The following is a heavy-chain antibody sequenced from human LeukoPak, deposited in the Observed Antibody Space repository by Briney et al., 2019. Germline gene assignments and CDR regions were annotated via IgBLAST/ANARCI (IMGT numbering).Heavy chain of an antibody. D-gene: IGHD5-18*01. J-gene: IGHJ4*02. CDR2: IKQDGSEK. Sequence: GGSRKFSCAASGFSFNNYWMAWVRQAPGKGLEWVANIKQDGSEKYYVDSVRGRFTISRDNAKNSLYLQMNSLRAEDTAVYYCAREIRGYSYGYDYWGQGTLVTVSS. V-gene: IGHV3-7*01. CDR3: AREIRGYSYGYDY. CDR1: GFSFNNYW.